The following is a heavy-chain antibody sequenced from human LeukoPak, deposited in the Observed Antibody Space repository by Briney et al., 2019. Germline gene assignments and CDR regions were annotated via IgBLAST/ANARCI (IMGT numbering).Heavy chain of an antibody. J-gene: IGHJ4*02. Sequence: SETLSLTCTVAGGPISSGGYYWSWIRQHPGKGLEWIGYIYYSGSTYYNPSLKSRVTISVDTSKNQFSLKLSSVTAADAAVYYCARARTGTTTFDYWGQGTLVTVSS. V-gene: IGHV4-31*03. CDR2: IYYSGST. CDR3: ARARTGTTTFDY. CDR1: GGPISSGGYY. D-gene: IGHD1-1*01.